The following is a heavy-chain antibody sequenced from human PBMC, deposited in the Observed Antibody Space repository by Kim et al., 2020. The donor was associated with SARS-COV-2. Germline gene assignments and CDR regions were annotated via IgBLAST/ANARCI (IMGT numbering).Heavy chain of an antibody. J-gene: IGHJ4*02. V-gene: IGHV3-48*03. Sequence: YVDSVKGRFTMSIDNAKNSLYLQMNSLRTEDTAIYYCAALDSVQVPGGIWGQGTLVTVSS. D-gene: IGHD3-10*01. CDR3: AALDSVQVPGGI.